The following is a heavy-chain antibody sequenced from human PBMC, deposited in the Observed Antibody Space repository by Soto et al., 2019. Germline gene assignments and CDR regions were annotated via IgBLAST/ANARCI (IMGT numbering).Heavy chain of an antibody. CDR3: TRDASRDSSARGWFDP. V-gene: IGHV3-21*01. CDR1: GFTFRSFT. D-gene: IGHD6-13*01. CDR2: ISSNSAYI. Sequence: GGYLRLSCAASGFTFRSFTMNWVRQAPGKGLEWVSTISSNSAYIYYTDALRGRFTISRDNAKNSLHLQMNSLRAEDTAVYYCTRDASRDSSARGWFDPWGPGTLVTVSS. J-gene: IGHJ5*02.